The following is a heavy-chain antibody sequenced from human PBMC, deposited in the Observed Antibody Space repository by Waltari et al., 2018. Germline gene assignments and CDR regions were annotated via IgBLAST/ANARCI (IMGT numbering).Heavy chain of an antibody. CDR1: GFSFGGYG. Sequence: EVQILESGGAVVQPGGSLTLSCAASGFSFGGYGMNWVRQAPGKGLEWGSGISGSGATAYYADSVRGRFTVSRDNNRNMLYLQMSSLRGEDTALYYCAKAFRGYSGSYFDSWGQGTLVTVSS. D-gene: IGHD5-12*01. V-gene: IGHV3-23*01. CDR3: AKAFRGYSGSYFDS. CDR2: ISGSGATA. J-gene: IGHJ4*02.